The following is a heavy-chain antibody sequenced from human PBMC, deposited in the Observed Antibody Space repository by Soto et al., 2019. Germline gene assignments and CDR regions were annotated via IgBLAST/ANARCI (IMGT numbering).Heavy chain of an antibody. CDR2: IIPIFGTA. D-gene: IGHD6-19*01. Sequence: ASVKVSCKASGGTFSSYAISWVRQAPGQGLEWMGGIIPIFGTANYAQKFQGRVTITADESTSTAYMELSSLRSEDTAVYYCARDSEAVAGFGYWGQGTLVTVSS. J-gene: IGHJ4*02. V-gene: IGHV1-69*13. CDR3: ARDSEAVAGFGY. CDR1: GGTFSSYA.